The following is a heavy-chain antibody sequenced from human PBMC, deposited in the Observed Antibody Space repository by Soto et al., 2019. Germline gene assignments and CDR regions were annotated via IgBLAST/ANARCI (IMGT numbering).Heavy chain of an antibody. CDR2: TYYRSKWYN. CDR1: GDSVSSNSAA. CDR3: ARDQSITIFGVVIKTPVYYYGMDV. D-gene: IGHD3-3*01. Sequence: SRTLSLTCAISGDSVSSNSAAWNWIRQSPSRGLEWLGRTYYRSKWYNDYAVSVKSRITINPDTSKNQFSLQLNSVTPEDTAVYYCARDQSITIFGVVIKTPVYYYGMDVWGQGTTVTVS. V-gene: IGHV6-1*01. J-gene: IGHJ6*02.